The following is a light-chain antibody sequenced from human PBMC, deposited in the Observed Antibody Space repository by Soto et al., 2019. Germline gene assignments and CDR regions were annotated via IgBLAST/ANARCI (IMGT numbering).Light chain of an antibody. J-gene: IGKJ3*01. CDR3: QHYGNSPL. CDR1: QSVSSSY. CDR2: GAS. V-gene: IGKV3-20*01. Sequence: EIVLTQSPGTLSLSPGERATLSCRASQSVSSSYLAWYQQKPGQAPRLLIYGASSSATGIPDRFSGSGSGTDFTLTISILEPEDFAEYYCQHYGNSPLFGPGAKVYIK.